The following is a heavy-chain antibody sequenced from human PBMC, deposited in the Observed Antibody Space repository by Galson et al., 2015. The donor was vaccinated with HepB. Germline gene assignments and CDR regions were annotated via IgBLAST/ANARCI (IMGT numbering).Heavy chain of an antibody. V-gene: IGHV1-18*04. D-gene: IGHD2-15*01. CDR1: GYTFTKHG. J-gene: IGHJ4*02. Sequence: SVKVSCKASGYTFTKHGISWVRQAPGQGLEWMGWISAYNGNTNYAQKLQGRVTMTTDTFTSTAYMELRSLRSDDTAVYYCARDYPFYCSGGSCYSYFDYWGQGTLVTVSS. CDR2: ISAYNGNT. CDR3: ARDYPFYCSGGSCYSYFDY.